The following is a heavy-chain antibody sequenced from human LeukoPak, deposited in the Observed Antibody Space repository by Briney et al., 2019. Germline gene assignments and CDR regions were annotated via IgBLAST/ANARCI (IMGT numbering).Heavy chain of an antibody. D-gene: IGHD1-26*01. Sequence: GGSLRLSCAASGFTFSSYGMHWVRQAPGKGLEWVAVIWYDGSNKYYADSVKGRFTISRDNSKNTLYLQMNSLRAEDTAVYYCAKLGSYSGSYSGAFDIWGQGTMVTVSS. V-gene: IGHV3-33*06. J-gene: IGHJ3*02. CDR1: GFTFSSYG. CDR2: IWYDGSNK. CDR3: AKLGSYSGSYSGAFDI.